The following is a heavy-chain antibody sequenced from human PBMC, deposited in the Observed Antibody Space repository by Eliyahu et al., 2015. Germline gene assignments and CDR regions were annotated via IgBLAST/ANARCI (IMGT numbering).Heavy chain of an antibody. CDR1: GFSLSTSGVG. CDR3: AHVRITAAGTPLDF. CDR2: IYWDDDK. D-gene: IGHD6-13*01. Sequence: QITLKESGPTLVKPTQTLTLXCTFSGFSLSTSGVGVGWVRQPPGKALEWLALIYWDDDKRYSPSLRSRVTITKGTSKNQVVLTMTNMDPVDTATYYCAHVRITAAGTPLDFWGQGTLVTVSS. J-gene: IGHJ4*02. V-gene: IGHV2-5*02.